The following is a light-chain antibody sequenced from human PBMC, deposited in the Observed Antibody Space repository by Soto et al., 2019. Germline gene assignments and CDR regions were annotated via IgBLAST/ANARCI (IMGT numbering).Light chain of an antibody. V-gene: IGKV3-20*01. CDR1: QSVSSSY. J-gene: IGKJ3*01. CDR2: GTS. CDR3: QQYGSSPLFI. Sequence: ETVLTQSPGTLSLSPGERATLSCRASQSVSSSYLAWYQQKPGQAPRLLIYGTSSRATGIPDRFSGSGSGTHFTLTISRLEPEDFAVYYCQQYGSSPLFIFGPGTKVDIK.